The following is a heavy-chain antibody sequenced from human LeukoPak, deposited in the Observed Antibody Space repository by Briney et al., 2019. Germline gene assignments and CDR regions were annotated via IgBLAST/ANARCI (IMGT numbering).Heavy chain of an antibody. CDR2: IDPSDSYT. J-gene: IGHJ5*02. Sequence: GESLKISCKGSGYSFTSYWISWVRQMPGKGLEWMGRIDPSDSYTNYSPSFQGHVTISADKSISTAYLQWSGLKASDTAMYYCARIPTYYDFWSGYSSYWFDPWGQGTLVTVSS. CDR1: GYSFTSYW. D-gene: IGHD3-3*01. CDR3: ARIPTYYDFWSGYSSYWFDP. V-gene: IGHV5-10-1*01.